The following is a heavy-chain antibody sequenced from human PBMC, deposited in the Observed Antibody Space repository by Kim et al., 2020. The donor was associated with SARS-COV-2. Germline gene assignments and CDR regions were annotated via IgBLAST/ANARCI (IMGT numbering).Heavy chain of an antibody. CDR3: ARDYTVTTVPNAFDI. J-gene: IGHJ3*02. Sequence: KFTGRATMTRDTSTSTVYMELSSLRSEDTAVYYCARDYTVTTVPNAFDIWGQGTMVTVSS. D-gene: IGHD4-17*01. V-gene: IGHV1-46*01.